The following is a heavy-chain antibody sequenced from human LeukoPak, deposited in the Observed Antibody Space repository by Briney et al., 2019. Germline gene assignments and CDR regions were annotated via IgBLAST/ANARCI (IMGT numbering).Heavy chain of an antibody. CDR2: IRYDGSNK. D-gene: IGHD6-19*01. J-gene: IGHJ4*02. V-gene: IGHV3-30*02. CDR1: GFTFSSYG. Sequence: QPGGSLRLSCAASGFTFSSYGMHWVRQAPGKGLEWVAFIRYDGSNKYYADSVKGRFTISRDNSKNTLYLQMNSLRAEDTAVYYCAKAPAQQWLAYFDYWGQGTLVTVSS. CDR3: AKAPAQQWLAYFDY.